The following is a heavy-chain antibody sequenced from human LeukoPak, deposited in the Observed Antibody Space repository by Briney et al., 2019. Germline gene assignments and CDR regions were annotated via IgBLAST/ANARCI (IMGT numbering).Heavy chain of an antibody. D-gene: IGHD2-15*01. CDR1: GFTFSDYY. V-gene: IGHV3-23*01. CDR2: ISGSGGST. J-gene: IGHJ3*02. Sequence: PGGSLRLSCAASGFTFSDYYMSWIRQAPGKGLEWVSAISGSGGSTYYADSVKGRFTISRDNSKNTLYLQMNSLRAEDTAVYYCANTRGYCSGGSCYSVGAFDIWGQGTMVTVSS. CDR3: ANTRGYCSGGSCYSVGAFDI.